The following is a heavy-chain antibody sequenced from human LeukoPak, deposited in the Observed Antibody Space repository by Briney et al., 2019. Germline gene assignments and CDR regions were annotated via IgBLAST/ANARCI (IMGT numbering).Heavy chain of an antibody. Sequence: SETLSLTCTVSGGSISSGSYYWSWIRQPAGKGLEWIGRIYTSGSTSYNPSPKSRVTISVDTSKNQFSLKLSSVTAADTAVYYCARARSDGYYYDSSGSVYFDYWGQGTLVTVSS. CDR3: ARARSDGYYYDSSGSVYFDY. D-gene: IGHD3-22*01. CDR2: IYTSGST. CDR1: GGSISSGSYY. J-gene: IGHJ4*02. V-gene: IGHV4-61*02.